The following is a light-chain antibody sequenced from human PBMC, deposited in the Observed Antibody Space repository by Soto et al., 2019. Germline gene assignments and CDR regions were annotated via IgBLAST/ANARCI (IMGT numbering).Light chain of an antibody. Sequence: QSALTQPASVSGSPGQSITISCTGTSSDVGSYNFVSWYQQYPGKAPKLMIYEVNKRPSGVSNRFSGSKSGNTASLTISGLQAEDEADYYCCSYAGSSTVFGGGTQLTVL. CDR2: EVN. CDR1: SSDVGSYNF. V-gene: IGLV2-23*02. CDR3: CSYAGSSTV. J-gene: IGLJ2*01.